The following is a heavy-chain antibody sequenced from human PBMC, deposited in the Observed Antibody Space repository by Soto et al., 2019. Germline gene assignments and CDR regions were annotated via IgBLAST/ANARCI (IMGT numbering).Heavy chain of an antibody. Sequence: QVQLVQSGAEVKKPGSSVKVSCKASGGTLSSYTISWVRQAPGQGLEWMGRIIPILGIANYAQKFQGRVTITADKSTSTAYMELSSLRSEDTAVYYCARGRCSGGSCYSGYYYYMDVWGKGTTVTVSS. CDR3: ARGRCSGGSCYSGYYYYMDV. CDR1: GGTLSSYT. D-gene: IGHD2-15*01. CDR2: IIPILGIA. V-gene: IGHV1-69*02. J-gene: IGHJ6*03.